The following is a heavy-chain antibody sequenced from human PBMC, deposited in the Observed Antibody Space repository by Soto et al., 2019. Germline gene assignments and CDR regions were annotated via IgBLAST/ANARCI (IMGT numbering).Heavy chain of an antibody. V-gene: IGHV4-59*08. CDR2: ISYIGNT. CDR3: ARFDFGDYRGLDY. CDR1: SGSISGYY. D-gene: IGHD4-17*01. Sequence: QVHLQESGPGLVKPSETLSLTCTVSSGSISGYYWSWIRQPPGKGLECIGYISYIGNTHYNPSLMSRVTISIDTSKNQFSLKVTSVIAADTAVYYCARFDFGDYRGLDYWGQGTLVTVSS. J-gene: IGHJ4*02.